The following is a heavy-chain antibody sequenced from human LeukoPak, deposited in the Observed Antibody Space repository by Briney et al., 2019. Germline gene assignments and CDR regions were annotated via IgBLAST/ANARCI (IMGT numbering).Heavy chain of an antibody. J-gene: IGHJ4*02. CDR3: ARMKGNRAVLWFGELRSTNGYFDY. CDR1: GFTFSSYS. V-gene: IGHV3-21*01. D-gene: IGHD3-10*01. Sequence: PGGSLRLSCAASGFTFSSYSMNWVRQAPGKGLEWVSSISSSSSYIYYADSVKGRFTISRDNAKNSLYLQMNSLRAEDTAVYYCARMKGNRAVLWFGELRSTNGYFDYWGQGTLVTVSS. CDR2: ISSSSSYI.